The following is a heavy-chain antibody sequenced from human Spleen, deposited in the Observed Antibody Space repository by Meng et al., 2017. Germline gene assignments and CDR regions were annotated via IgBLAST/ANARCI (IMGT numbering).Heavy chain of an antibody. J-gene: IGHJ4*02. Sequence: GESLKISCAASGFTFSNYAVHWVRQAPGKGLEWVTFISYDGSKQYYADSVKGRFTISRDNSKNTLYLQMDSLRAEDTAVYYCARYRGTYFDYWGQGTLVTVSS. CDR1: GFTFSNYA. D-gene: IGHD1-26*01. CDR2: ISYDGSKQ. CDR3: ARYRGTYFDY. V-gene: IGHV3-30-3*01.